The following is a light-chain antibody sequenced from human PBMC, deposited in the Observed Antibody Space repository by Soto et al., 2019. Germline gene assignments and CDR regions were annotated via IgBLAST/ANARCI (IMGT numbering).Light chain of an antibody. CDR1: QSVSSW. J-gene: IGKJ1*01. Sequence: DIPMTQSPSTLSASVGDRVIITCRASQSVSSWLAWYQKKPGKAPKLLIYKASSLESGVPSRFSGSGSGTEFTLTISSLQPDDFANYYCQQYHTYSTFGQGTKVEIK. CDR2: KAS. CDR3: QQYHTYST. V-gene: IGKV1-5*03.